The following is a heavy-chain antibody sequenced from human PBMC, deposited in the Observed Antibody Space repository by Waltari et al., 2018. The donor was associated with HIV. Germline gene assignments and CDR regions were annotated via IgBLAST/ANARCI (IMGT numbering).Heavy chain of an antibody. Sequence: QVHLPQWGSGPLKPSETLSLTCAVYGGSFRGYYWTWIRQSPGRGLEWMGEIDHTGTSTYNPSRKGRVTMSVDTSKNQFSLNLKSVTVADTAVYYCVRGFGNYGFYFDYWGQGKLVSVSS. CDR2: IDHTGTS. CDR1: GGSFRGYY. CDR3: VRGFGNYGFYFDY. D-gene: IGHD3-16*01. J-gene: IGHJ4*02. V-gene: IGHV4-34*02.